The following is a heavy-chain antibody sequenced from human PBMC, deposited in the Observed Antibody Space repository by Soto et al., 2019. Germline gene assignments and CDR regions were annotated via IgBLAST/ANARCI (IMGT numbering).Heavy chain of an antibody. D-gene: IGHD2-8*01. CDR3: ARATILYGFDY. CDR1: GFTFSSYD. CDR2: IGTAGDT. J-gene: IGHJ4*02. Sequence: GGSLRLSCAASGFTFSSYDMHWVRQATGKGLEWVSAIGTAGDTYYPGSVKGRFTISRENAKNSLYLQMNSLRAEETAVYYCARATILYGFDYWGQGTLVTVSS. V-gene: IGHV3-13*01.